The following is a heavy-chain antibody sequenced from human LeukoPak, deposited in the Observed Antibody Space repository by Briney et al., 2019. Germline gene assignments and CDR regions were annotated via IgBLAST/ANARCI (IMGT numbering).Heavy chain of an antibody. V-gene: IGHV1-69*13. D-gene: IGHD6-19*01. CDR3: ARENINREWLAD. CDR1: GYTFTSYG. Sequence: SVKVSCKASGYTFTSYGISWVRQAPGQGLEWMGGIIPIFGTANYAQKFQGRVTITADESTSTAYMELSSLRSEDTAVYYCARENINREWLADWGQGTLVTVSS. J-gene: IGHJ4*02. CDR2: IIPIFGTA.